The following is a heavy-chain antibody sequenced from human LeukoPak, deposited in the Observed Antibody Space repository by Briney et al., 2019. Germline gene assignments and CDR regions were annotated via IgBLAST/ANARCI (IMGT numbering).Heavy chain of an antibody. Sequence: GGSLRLSCAASGFSFSGSAMYWVRQASGKGLEWLGRIRNKAHSHATAYAASVKGRFTISRDDLKNTAYLQMKNLKTEDTAVYYCTRGHKEAVGYYYYYYMDVWGKGTTVTVSS. CDR1: GFSFSGSA. D-gene: IGHD6-13*01. CDR3: TRGHKEAVGYYYYYYMDV. V-gene: IGHV3-73*01. CDR2: IRNKAHSHAT. J-gene: IGHJ6*03.